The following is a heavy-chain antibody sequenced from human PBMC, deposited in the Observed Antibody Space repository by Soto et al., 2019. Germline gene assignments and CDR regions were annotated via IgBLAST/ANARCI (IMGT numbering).Heavy chain of an antibody. D-gene: IGHD3-22*01. Sequence: GGSLRLSCTVSGFTFSNAWMTWVRQAPGKGLEWVGRIKSKTDDGTTDYAAPVKGRFTISRDDSRNTLYLQMNSLKTEDTAVYYCTTDYSSWAYYYYYGMDVWGQGTTVTVSS. CDR2: IKSKTDDGTT. CDR3: TTDYSSWAYYYYYGMDV. CDR1: GFTFSNAW. J-gene: IGHJ6*02. V-gene: IGHV3-15*01.